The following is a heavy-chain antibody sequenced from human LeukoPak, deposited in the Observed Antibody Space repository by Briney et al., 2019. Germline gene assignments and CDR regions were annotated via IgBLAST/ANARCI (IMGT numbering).Heavy chain of an antibody. V-gene: IGHV1-46*01. D-gene: IGHD3-16*01. Sequence: ASVKASCKASGYTFTGHHIHWLRQAPGQGLEWMGVISPNDGSTTNAQKFRGRVTMTRDTSTSTVYMELSSLRSEDTAVYYCARDPCIISCYNWFEPWGQGTLVTVSS. J-gene: IGHJ5*02. CDR2: ISPNDGST. CDR3: ARDPCIISCYNWFEP. CDR1: GYTFTGHH.